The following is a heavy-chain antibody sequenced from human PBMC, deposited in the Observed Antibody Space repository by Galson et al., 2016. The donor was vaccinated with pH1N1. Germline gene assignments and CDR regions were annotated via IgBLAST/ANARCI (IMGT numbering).Heavy chain of an antibody. V-gene: IGHV3-7*01. Sequence: PVQSLRLSCATSAFTFRSYWMTWVRQAPGKGLEWVANINQDGSEKYYVESVKGRFTVSRDNAKNSLYLEMNSLRDEDTAVYFCARKKWSDEGGRRAHYYSYEMDVWGQGTTVTASS. J-gene: IGHJ6*02. CDR1: AFTFRSYW. CDR3: ARKKWSDEGGRRAHYYSYEMDV. D-gene: IGHD2-8*01. CDR2: INQDGSEK.